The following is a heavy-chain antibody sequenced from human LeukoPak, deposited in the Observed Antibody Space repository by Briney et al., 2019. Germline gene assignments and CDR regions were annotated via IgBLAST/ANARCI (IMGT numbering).Heavy chain of an antibody. CDR1: GYTFTSYY. V-gene: IGHV1-46*01. J-gene: IGHJ4*02. D-gene: IGHD3-22*01. CDR3: ARHPTYYYDSSGYYFDY. CDR2: INPSGGST. Sequence: ASVKVSCKASGYTFTSYYMHWVRQAPGQGLEWMGIINPSGGSTSYAQKLQGRVTMTTDTSTSTAYMELRSLRSDDTAVYYCARHPTYYYDSSGYYFDYWGQGTLVTVSS.